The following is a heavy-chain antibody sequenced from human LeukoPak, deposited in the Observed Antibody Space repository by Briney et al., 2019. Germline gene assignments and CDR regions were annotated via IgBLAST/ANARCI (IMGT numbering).Heavy chain of an antibody. Sequence: GGSLRLSCAASGFTFSSYAMSWVRQAPGKGLEWVSAISGSGGSTYYADSVKGRFTISRDNSKNTLYLQMNSLRAEDTAVYYCAKDSPYCISTNCYFVYWGQGTLVTVSS. CDR1: GFTFSSYA. D-gene: IGHD2-2*01. J-gene: IGHJ4*02. V-gene: IGHV3-23*01. CDR2: ISGSGGST. CDR3: AKDSPYCISTNCYFVY.